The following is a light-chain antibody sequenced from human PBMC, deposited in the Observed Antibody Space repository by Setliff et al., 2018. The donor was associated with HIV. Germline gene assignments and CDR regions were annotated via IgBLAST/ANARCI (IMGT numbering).Light chain of an antibody. V-gene: IGLV2-14*01. CDR3: ISYTVNSTPLYV. Sequence: ALTQPASVSGSPGQSITISCTGTSNDVGGHNYVSWYQQYTGKAPKLIIYEVSIRPSGVSNRFSGSKSGNTASLTISGLQAEDEADYYCISYTVNSTPLYVLGTGTKGTVL. CDR2: EVS. J-gene: IGLJ1*01. CDR1: SNDVGGHNY.